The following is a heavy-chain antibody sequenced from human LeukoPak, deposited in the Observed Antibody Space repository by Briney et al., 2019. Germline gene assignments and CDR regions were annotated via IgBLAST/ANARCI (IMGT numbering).Heavy chain of an antibody. CDR1: GGSISSDDYY. V-gene: IGHV4-30-4*01. CDR3: ARVSYDYVWGSLLDY. D-gene: IGHD3-16*01. Sequence: TSSETLSLTCTVSGGSISSDDYYWSWIRQPPGKGLEWIGYIYYSGSTYYNPSLKSRLTISVDTSKNQFSLKLSSVTAADTAVYYCARVSYDYVWGSLLDYWGQGTLVTVSS. J-gene: IGHJ4*02. CDR2: IYYSGST.